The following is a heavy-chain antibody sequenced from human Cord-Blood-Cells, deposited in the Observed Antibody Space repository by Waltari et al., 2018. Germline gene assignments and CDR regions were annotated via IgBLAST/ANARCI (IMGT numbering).Heavy chain of an antibody. D-gene: IGHD3-3*01. Sequence: QVQLQESGPGLVKPSQTLSLTCTVPGGPISSGGYYWSWSRQHPGKGLEWIGYIYYSGSTYYNPSLKSRVTISVDTSKNQFSLKLSSVTAADTAVYYCAREGGYDFWSGYYNWFDPWGQGTLVTVSS. CDR1: GGPISSGGYY. J-gene: IGHJ5*02. CDR2: IYYSGST. CDR3: AREGGYDFWSGYYNWFDP. V-gene: IGHV4-31*03.